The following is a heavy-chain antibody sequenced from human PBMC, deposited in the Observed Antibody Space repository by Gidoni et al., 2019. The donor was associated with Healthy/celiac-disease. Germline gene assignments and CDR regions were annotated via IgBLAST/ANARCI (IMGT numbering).Heavy chain of an antibody. CDR1: GFTFSSYG. Sequence: QVQLVESGGGVVQPGRSLRLSCAAAGFTFSSYGMHWVRQAPGKGLEVVAVISYDGSNKYYADSVKGRFTISRDNSKNTLYLQMNSLRAEDTAVYYCAKDRVVVTGDFDYWGQGTLVTVSS. V-gene: IGHV3-30*18. CDR3: AKDRVVVTGDFDY. D-gene: IGHD2-21*02. CDR2: ISYDGSNK. J-gene: IGHJ4*02.